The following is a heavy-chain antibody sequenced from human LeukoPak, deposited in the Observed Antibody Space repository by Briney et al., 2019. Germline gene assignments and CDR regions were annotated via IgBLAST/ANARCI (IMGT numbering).Heavy chain of an antibody. J-gene: IGHJ4*02. CDR1: GGSINYYY. CDR3: ARETPGAGHFDY. D-gene: IGHD7-27*01. Sequence: PSETLSLTYTVSGGSINYYYWMWIRQPPGKGLEWIGYIYYSGGIHYNPSLKSRVTMLVDTSKNQFSLKLTAVTAADTAVYYCARETPGAGHFDYWGQGSLVTVSS. CDR2: IYYSGGI. V-gene: IGHV4-59*01.